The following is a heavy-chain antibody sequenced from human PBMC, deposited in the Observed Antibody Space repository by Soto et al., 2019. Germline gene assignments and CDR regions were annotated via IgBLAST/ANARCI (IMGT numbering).Heavy chain of an antibody. CDR2: ISSSSSYI. Sequence: PGGSLRLSCAASGFTFSSYSMNWVRQAPGKGLEWVSSISSSSSYIYYADSVKGRFTISRDNAKNSLYLQMNSLRAEDTAVYYCVGVRGYSPNWFDPWGQGTLVTVSS. CDR3: VGVRGYSPNWFDP. CDR1: GFTFSSYS. D-gene: IGHD5-18*01. V-gene: IGHV3-21*01. J-gene: IGHJ5*02.